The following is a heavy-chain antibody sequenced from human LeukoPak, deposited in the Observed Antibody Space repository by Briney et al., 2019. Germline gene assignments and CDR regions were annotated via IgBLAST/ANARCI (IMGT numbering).Heavy chain of an antibody. V-gene: IGHV4-39*07. J-gene: IGHJ5*02. D-gene: IGHD2-15*01. Sequence: SETLSLTCTVSGGSISSSSYYWGWIRQPPGKGLEWIGSIYYSGSTYYNPSLKSRVTISVDTSKNQFSLKLSSVTAADTAVYYCARAQVDWFDPWGQGTLVTVSS. CDR2: IYYSGST. CDR3: ARAQVDWFDP. CDR1: GGSISSSSYY.